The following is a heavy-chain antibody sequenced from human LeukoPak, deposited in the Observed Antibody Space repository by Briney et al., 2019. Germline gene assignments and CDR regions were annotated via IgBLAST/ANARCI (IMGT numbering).Heavy chain of an antibody. D-gene: IGHD3-22*01. J-gene: IGHJ6*02. CDR2: IYYSGST. CDR3: ARHTYDSSGYYYLWYYYGMDV. V-gene: IGHV4-30-2*03. CDR1: GGSISSGGYS. Sequence: PSETQSLTCAVSGGSISSGGYSWSWIRQPPGKGLEWIGSIYYSGSTYYNPSLKSRVTISVDTSKNQFSLKLSSVTAADTAVYYCARHTYDSSGYYYLWYYYGMDVWGQGTTVTVSS.